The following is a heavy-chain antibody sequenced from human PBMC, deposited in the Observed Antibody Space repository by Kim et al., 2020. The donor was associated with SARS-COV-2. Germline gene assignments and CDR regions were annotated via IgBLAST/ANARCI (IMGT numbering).Heavy chain of an antibody. CDR1: GFTFDDYA. D-gene: IGHD3-9*01. J-gene: IGHJ4*02. CDR2: ISWNSGSI. CDR3: AKDPYYDILTGYSYFDY. V-gene: IGHV3-9*01. Sequence: GGSLRLFCAASGFTFDDYAMHWVRQAPGKGLEWVSGISWNSGSIGYADSVKGRFTISRDNAKNSLYLQMNSLRAEDTALYYCAKDPYYDILTGYSYFDYWGQGTLVTVSS.